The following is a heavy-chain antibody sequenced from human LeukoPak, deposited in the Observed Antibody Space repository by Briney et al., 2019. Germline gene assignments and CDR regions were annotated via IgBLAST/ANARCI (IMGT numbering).Heavy chain of an antibody. V-gene: IGHV3-23*01. D-gene: IGHD1-26*01. CDR3: AKEGSIRRIVFDY. CDR2: ISGSGGST. CDR1: GFTFSNYG. J-gene: IGHJ4*02. Sequence: PGGSLRLSCAASGFTFSNYGMNWVRQAPGKGLEWVSAISGSGGSTYYADSVKGRFTISRDNSKNTLYLQMNSLRAEDTAVYYCAKEGSIRRIVFDYWGQRTLVTVSS.